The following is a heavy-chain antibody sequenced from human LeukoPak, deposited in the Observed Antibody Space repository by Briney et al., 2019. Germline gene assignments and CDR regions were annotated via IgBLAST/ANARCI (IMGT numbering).Heavy chain of an antibody. D-gene: IGHD5-18*01. CDR1: GFTSTSSA. J-gene: IGHJ4*02. CDR3: AADRTSVDTAMADY. CDR2: IVVGSGNT. Sequence: ASVKVSCKASGFTSTSSAVQWVRQARGQRLEWIGWIVVGSGNTNYAQKFQERVTITRDMSTSTAYMELSSLRSEDTAVYYCAADRTSVDTAMADYWGQGTLVTVSS. V-gene: IGHV1-58*01.